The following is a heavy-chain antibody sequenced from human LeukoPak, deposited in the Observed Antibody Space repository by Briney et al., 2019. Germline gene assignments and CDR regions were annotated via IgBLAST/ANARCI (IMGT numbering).Heavy chain of an antibody. J-gene: IGHJ4*02. CDR1: GFTFDDYA. V-gene: IGHV3-43D*03. D-gene: IGHD3-22*01. Sequence: GGSLRLSCAASGFTFDDYAMHWVRQAPGKGLEWVSLISWDGGSTYYADSVKGRFTISRDNSKNSLYLQMNSLRAEDTALYYCAKDIRNYYDSSGYYGGGFDYWGQGTLVTVSS. CDR2: ISWDGGST. CDR3: AKDIRNYYDSSGYYGGGFDY.